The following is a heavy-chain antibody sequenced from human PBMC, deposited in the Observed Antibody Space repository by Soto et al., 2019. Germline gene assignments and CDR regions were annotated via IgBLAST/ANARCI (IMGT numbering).Heavy chain of an antibody. CDR1: GFTFSSYW. CDR3: AREGYYGSGVPEHWFDP. J-gene: IGHJ5*02. D-gene: IGHD3-10*01. Sequence: EVQLVESGGGLVQPGGSLRLSCAASGFTFSSYWMTWVRQAPGKGLEWVANIKQDGSEKYYVDSVKGRFTISRDNAKNSLYLQMNSLRAEDTAVYYCAREGYYGSGVPEHWFDPWGQGTLVTVSS. V-gene: IGHV3-7*01. CDR2: IKQDGSEK.